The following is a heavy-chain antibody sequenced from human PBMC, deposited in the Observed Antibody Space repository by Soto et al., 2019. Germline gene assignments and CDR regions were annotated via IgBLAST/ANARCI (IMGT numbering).Heavy chain of an antibody. J-gene: IGHJ6*02. CDR2: IDPSDSYT. CDR1: GYSFTSYW. CDR3: ARSMALDIVVVPAPSGYYYYGMDV. D-gene: IGHD2-2*01. V-gene: IGHV5-10-1*01. Sequence: GESLKISCKGSGYSFTSYWISWVRQMPGEGLEWMGRIDPSDSYTNYSPSFQGHVTISADKSISTAYLQWSSLKASDTAMYYCARSMALDIVVVPAPSGYYYYGMDVWGQGTTVTVSS.